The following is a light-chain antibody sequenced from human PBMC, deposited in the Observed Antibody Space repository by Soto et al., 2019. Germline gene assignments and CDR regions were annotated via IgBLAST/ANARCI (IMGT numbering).Light chain of an antibody. J-gene: IGKJ1*01. CDR1: QSVSSH. V-gene: IGKV3-15*01. CDR3: QQYKTWRT. CDR2: GAS. Sequence: EIVMTQSPGTLSVSPGARVTLSCRASQSVSSHLAWYQQKPDQAPRLLIYGASTRATGIPARFSGSGSGTEFTLTISSLQSEDFALYYCQQYKTWRTFGQGTKVEIK.